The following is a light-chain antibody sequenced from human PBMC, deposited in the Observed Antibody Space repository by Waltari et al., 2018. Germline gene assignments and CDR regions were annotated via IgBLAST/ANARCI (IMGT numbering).Light chain of an antibody. J-gene: IGLJ2*01. CDR1: SSNIGADHE. CDR3: QSFDTSLSDGVV. Sequence: QSILTQPPSVSGAPGQRVTISCTGSSSNIGADHEVQWYQDFHGRGPKLLIYGNIHRPSGVPDRFSGSKSRTSASLTITGLQAEDEADYYCQSFDTSLSDGVVFGGGTKV. CDR2: GNI. V-gene: IGLV1-40*02.